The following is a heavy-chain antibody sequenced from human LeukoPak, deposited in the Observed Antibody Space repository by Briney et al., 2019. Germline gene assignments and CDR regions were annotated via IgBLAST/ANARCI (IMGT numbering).Heavy chain of an antibody. D-gene: IGHD5-24*01. Sequence: GGSLRLSCAASGFTFSSYGMHWVRQAPGKGLEWVAVIWYDGSNKYYAYTVTGRFTISRDNSKNTLYLQMNSLRAEDTAVYYCAKDFARIGGGYNWGGYYMDVWGKGTTVTVSS. V-gene: IGHV3-33*06. CDR2: IWYDGSNK. J-gene: IGHJ6*03. CDR1: GFTFSSYG. CDR3: AKDFARIGGGYNWGGYYMDV.